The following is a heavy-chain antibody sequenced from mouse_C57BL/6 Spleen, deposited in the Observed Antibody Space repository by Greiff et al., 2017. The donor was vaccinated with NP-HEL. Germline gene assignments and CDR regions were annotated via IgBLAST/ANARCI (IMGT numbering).Heavy chain of an antibody. CDR3: ARWLGDY. J-gene: IGHJ2*01. D-gene: IGHD2-2*01. V-gene: IGHV1-85*01. CDR1: GYTFTSYD. Sequence: QVQLKESGPELVKPGASVKLSCKASGYTFTSYDINWVQQRPGQGLEWIGWIYPRAGSTKYNEKFKGKATLTVDTSSSTAYMELHSLTSEDSAVYFCARWLGDYWGQGTTLTVSS. CDR2: IYPRAGST.